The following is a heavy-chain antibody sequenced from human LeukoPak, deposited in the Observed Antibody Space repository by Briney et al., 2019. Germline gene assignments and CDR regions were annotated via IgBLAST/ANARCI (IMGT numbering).Heavy chain of an antibody. J-gene: IGHJ4*02. CDR1: GGSISSGDYY. Sequence: SQTLSLTCTVSGGSISSGDYYWSWIRQPPGKGLEWIVYIYYSGSTYYNPSLKSRVTISVYTSKNQFSLKLSSVTAADTAVYYCARTYYYDSSGYWPSSPEYYFDYWGQGTLVTVSS. V-gene: IGHV4-30-4*08. D-gene: IGHD3-22*01. CDR3: ARTYYYDSSGYWPSSPEYYFDY. CDR2: IYYSGST.